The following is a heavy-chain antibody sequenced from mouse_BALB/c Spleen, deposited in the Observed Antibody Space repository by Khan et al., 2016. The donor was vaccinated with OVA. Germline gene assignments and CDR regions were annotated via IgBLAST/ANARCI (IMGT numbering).Heavy chain of an antibody. CDR1: GFTFTSFG. CDR2: ISGDSSTA. Sequence: EVELVESGGGLVQPGGSRKLSCVASGFTFTSFGMHWVRQAPEKGLVWVAYISGDSSTAYYTDTVKGRFTISRDNPKNTLFLQMTSLRSEDMAIYYCARSYFYGYYFDQWGQGTTLTVSS. CDR3: ARSYFYGYYFDQ. J-gene: IGHJ2*01. V-gene: IGHV5-17*02. D-gene: IGHD1-1*01.